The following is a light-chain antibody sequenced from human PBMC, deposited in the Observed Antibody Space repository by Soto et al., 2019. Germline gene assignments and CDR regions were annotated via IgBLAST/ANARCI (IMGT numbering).Light chain of an antibody. V-gene: IGKV3-20*01. J-gene: IGKJ1*01. Sequence: ETVLTQSPGTLSLSPGERATLSCRASQSVSGSYLAWYQKKPGQAPRLLIHTASYSATGNPDRFSGSGSGTDFTLTISRREPEDCAVYYCQHHGSAPPSWTFGPGTKVEI. CDR3: QHHGSAPPSWT. CDR2: TAS. CDR1: QSVSGSY.